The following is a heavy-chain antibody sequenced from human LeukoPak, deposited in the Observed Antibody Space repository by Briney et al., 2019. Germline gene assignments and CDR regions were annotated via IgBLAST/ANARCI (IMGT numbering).Heavy chain of an antibody. D-gene: IGHD3-22*01. CDR3: ARVYYYDSSGYRRAFDI. CDR1: GYTFTSYD. V-gene: IGHV1-8*01. Sequence: ASVKVSCKASGYTFTSYDINWVRQATGQGLEWMGWMNPNSGNTGYAQKFQGRVTMTRNTSISTAYMELSSLRSEDTAVYYCARVYYYDSSGYRRAFDIWGQGTMVTVSS. J-gene: IGHJ3*02. CDR2: MNPNSGNT.